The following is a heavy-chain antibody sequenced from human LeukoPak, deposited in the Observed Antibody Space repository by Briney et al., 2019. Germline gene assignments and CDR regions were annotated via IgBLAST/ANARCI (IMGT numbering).Heavy chain of an antibody. V-gene: IGHV4-34*01. D-gene: IGHD4-11*01. J-gene: IGHJ4*02. CDR1: GGSFSGYY. CDR3: ARGRTVTYFDY. CDR2: INHSGST. Sequence: PSETLSLTCAVYGGSFSGYYWSWIRQPPGKGLEWIGEINHSGSTNYNPSLKSRVTMSVDTSKNQFSLKLSSVTAADTAVYYCARGRTVTYFDYWGQGTLVTVSS.